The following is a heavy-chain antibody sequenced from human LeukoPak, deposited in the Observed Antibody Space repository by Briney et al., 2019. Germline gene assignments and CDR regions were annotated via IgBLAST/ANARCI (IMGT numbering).Heavy chain of an antibody. D-gene: IGHD3-16*01. CDR2: IYPGDSDT. Sequence: GESLKISCKGSGYSFTSYWIGWVRQMPGKGLEWMGIIYPGDSDTRYSPSFQGQVTISADKSISTAYLQWSSLKASDTAMYYCARQGVMITFGGVTGAFDIWGQGTMVTVSS. CDR1: GYSFTSYW. J-gene: IGHJ3*02. CDR3: ARQGVMITFGGVTGAFDI. V-gene: IGHV5-51*01.